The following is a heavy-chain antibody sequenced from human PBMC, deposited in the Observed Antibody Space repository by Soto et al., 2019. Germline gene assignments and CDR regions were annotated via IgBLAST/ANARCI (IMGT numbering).Heavy chain of an antibody. CDR2: INAGNGNT. V-gene: IGHV1-3*01. J-gene: IGHJ4*02. CDR3: AREVTVSRKFDY. Sequence: QVPLVQSGAEVKKPGASVKVSCKASGYTFTDYTIHWVRQAPGQRLEWMGWINAGNGNTRYSQKFQGRVTITRDTSGTTAYMELSSLRSEDTAVYYCAREVTVSRKFDYWGQGTLVTVSS. D-gene: IGHD2-21*02. CDR1: GYTFTDYT.